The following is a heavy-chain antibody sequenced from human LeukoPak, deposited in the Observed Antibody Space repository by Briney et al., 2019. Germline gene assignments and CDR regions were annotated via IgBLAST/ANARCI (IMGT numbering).Heavy chain of an antibody. V-gene: IGHV4-34*01. J-gene: IGHJ4*02. CDR2: INHSGST. CDR1: GGSISSYY. CDR3: AREFSPWDITSSLGY. Sequence: SETLSLTCTVSGGSISSYYWSWIRQPPGKGLEWIGEINHSGSTNYNPSLKSRVTISVDTSKNQFSLKLSSVTAADTAVYYCAREFSPWDITSSLGYWGQGTLVTVSS. D-gene: IGHD6-6*01.